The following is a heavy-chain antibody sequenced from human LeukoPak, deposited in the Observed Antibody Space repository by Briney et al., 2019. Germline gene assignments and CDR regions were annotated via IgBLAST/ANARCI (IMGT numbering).Heavy chain of an antibody. CDR1: GGSIRDYY. CDR3: ARVYYSSSYDYWYFDL. D-gene: IGHD6-13*01. Sequence: PSETLSLTRTVSGGSIRDYYWSWIRQPPGKGLEWIGYIYYIGSTNYNPSLKSRVTISVDTSKNKFSLKLSSVTAADTAVYYCARVYYSSSYDYWYFDLWGRGTLVTVSS. V-gene: IGHV4-59*01. J-gene: IGHJ2*01. CDR2: IYYIGST.